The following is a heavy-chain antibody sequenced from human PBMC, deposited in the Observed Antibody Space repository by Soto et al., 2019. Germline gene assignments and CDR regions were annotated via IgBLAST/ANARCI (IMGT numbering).Heavy chain of an antibody. V-gene: IGHV1-18*01. CDR3: ARDLGGSYYAPVDY. J-gene: IGHJ4*02. CDR1: GYTFTSYG. CDR2: ISAYNGNT. D-gene: IGHD1-26*01. Sequence: QVQLVQSGAEVKKPGASVKVSCKASGYTFTSYGISWVRQAPGQGLEWMGWISAYNGNTKYAQKLRGRVTTTTDTSTSTGYMELRSLRSDDTAVYYCARDLGGSYYAPVDYWGQGTLVTVSS.